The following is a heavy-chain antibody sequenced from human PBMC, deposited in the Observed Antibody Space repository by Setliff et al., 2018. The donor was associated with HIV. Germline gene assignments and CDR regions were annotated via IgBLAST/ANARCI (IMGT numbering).Heavy chain of an antibody. D-gene: IGHD3-22*01. CDR2: VYISGST. V-gene: IGHV4-4*07. CDR1: GGSMRGYY. Sequence: SETLSLTCTVSGGSMRGYYWSWIRQPAVKGLEWIWRVYISGSTNYNPSLESRVTMSLDNSKTQFSLKLSSVTAADTAVYYCARDRGTITMTVFDLWGRGTLVT. CDR3: ARDRGTITMTVFDL. J-gene: IGHJ2*01.